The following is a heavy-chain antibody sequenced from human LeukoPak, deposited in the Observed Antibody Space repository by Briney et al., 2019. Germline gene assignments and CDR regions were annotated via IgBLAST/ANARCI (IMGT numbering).Heavy chain of an antibody. CDR1: GFTFSSYA. J-gene: IGHJ4*02. D-gene: IGHD2/OR15-2a*01. CDR3: ATKRNIVTTSADDY. CDR2: ISGSGGDT. Sequence: GRSLRLSCAASGFTFSSYAMSWVRQAPGKGLEWVSAISGSGGDTYYAESVKGRFTISRDNSKNTLYLQMNSLRAEDTAVYYCATKRNIVTTSADDYWGQGTLVTVSS. V-gene: IGHV3-23*01.